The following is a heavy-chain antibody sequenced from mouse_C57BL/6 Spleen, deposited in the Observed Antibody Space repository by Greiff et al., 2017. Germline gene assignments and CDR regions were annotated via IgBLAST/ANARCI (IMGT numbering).Heavy chain of an antibody. CDR3: AFNPLYYAMDY. D-gene: IGHD6-1*01. CDR1: GYAFTSSW. CDR2: IYPGDGDT. Sequence: VQLQQSGPELVKPGASVKISCKASGYAFTSSWMNWVKQRPGQGLEWIGRIYPGDGDTNYNGKFKGKDTLTADTSSSTAYMQLSSLTSEDSAVYFCAFNPLYYAMDYWGQGTSVTVSS. J-gene: IGHJ4*01. V-gene: IGHV1-82*01.